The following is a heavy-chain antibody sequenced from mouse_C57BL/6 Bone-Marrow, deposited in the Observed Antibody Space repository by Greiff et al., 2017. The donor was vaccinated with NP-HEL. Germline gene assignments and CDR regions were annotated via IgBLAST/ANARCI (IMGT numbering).Heavy chain of an antibody. J-gene: IGHJ2*01. Sequence: VQLQQSGAELVRPGASVKLSCTASGFNIKDDYMHWVEQRPEQGLEWIGWIDPENGDTEYASKFQGKATITADTSSNTAYLQLSSLTSEDTAVYYCTSTTVSRYFDYWGQGTTLTVSS. CDR2: IDPENGDT. CDR1: GFNIKDDY. CDR3: TSTTVSRYFDY. V-gene: IGHV14-4*01. D-gene: IGHD1-1*01.